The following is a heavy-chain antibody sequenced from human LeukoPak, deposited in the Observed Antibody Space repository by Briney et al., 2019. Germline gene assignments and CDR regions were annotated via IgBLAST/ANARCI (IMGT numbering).Heavy chain of an antibody. CDR1: GGSISSYY. CDR3: ARSAAGPNWFDP. Sequence: SETLSLTCTVSGGSISSYYWSWIRQPPGKGLEWIGYIYYSGSTNYNPSLKSRVTISVDTSKNRFSLKLSSVTAADTAVYYCARSAAGPNWFDPWGQGTLVTVSS. V-gene: IGHV4-59*01. CDR2: IYYSGST. J-gene: IGHJ5*02. D-gene: IGHD6-13*01.